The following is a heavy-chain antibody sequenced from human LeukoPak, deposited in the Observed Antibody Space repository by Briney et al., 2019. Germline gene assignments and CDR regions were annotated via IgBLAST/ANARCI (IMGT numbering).Heavy chain of an antibody. V-gene: IGHV3-7*03. Sequence: GGSLRLSCAASGFTFSSYWMSWVRQAPGKGLEWVANIKQDGSEKYYVDSVKGRFTISRDNAKNSLYLQMNSLRAGDTAVYYCARPPGHDLWFGGADMDVWGKGTTVTVSS. D-gene: IGHD3-10*01. CDR1: GFTFSSYW. J-gene: IGHJ6*04. CDR2: IKQDGSEK. CDR3: ARPPGHDLWFGGADMDV.